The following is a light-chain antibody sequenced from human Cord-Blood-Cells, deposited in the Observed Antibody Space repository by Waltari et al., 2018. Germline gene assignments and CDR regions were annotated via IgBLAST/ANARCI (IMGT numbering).Light chain of an antibody. CDR2: EVS. Sequence: QSALPQPASVSGSPGQSTTIPCTGPSSDVGSYTLVSWYQQHPGKAPKLMIYEVSKRPSGVSNRFSGSKSGNTASLTISGLQAEDEADYYCCSYAGSSTHYVFGTGTKVTVL. CDR3: CSYAGSSTHYV. J-gene: IGLJ1*01. CDR1: SSDVGSYTL. V-gene: IGLV2-23*02.